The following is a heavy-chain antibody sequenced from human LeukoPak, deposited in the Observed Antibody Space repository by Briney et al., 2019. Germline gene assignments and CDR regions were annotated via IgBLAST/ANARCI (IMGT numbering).Heavy chain of an antibody. Sequence: ASVKVSCKASGYTFTGYYMHWVRQAPGQGLEWMGWINPNSGGINYAQKFQGRVTMTRDTSISTAYMELSRLRSDDTAVYYCARVVRARDYGACGYWGQGTLVTVSS. CDR2: INPNSGGI. V-gene: IGHV1-2*02. CDR1: GYTFTGYY. D-gene: IGHD4-17*01. J-gene: IGHJ4*02. CDR3: ARVVRARDYGACGY.